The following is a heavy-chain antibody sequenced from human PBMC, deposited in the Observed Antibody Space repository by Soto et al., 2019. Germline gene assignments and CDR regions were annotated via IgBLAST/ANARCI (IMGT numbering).Heavy chain of an antibody. CDR2: IHNSGRT. V-gene: IGHV4-61*01. J-gene: IGHJ4*02. D-gene: IGHD6-19*01. CDR1: GGSVTSVSYY. Sequence: QVQLQEPGPGLVKPSETLSLTCTVSGGSVTSVSYYWSWIRQPPGKGLEWIGYIHNSGRTNYNPCLKSRVTISVATSKKQISLKVSYVAAADTAVYYGARDQGIAVAGFDDWGQGTLVTVSS. CDR3: ARDQGIAVAGFDD.